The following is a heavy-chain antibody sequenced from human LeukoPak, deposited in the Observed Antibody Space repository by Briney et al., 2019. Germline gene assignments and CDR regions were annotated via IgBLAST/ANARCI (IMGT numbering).Heavy chain of an antibody. CDR1: GYTFTTYN. J-gene: IGHJ4*02. CDR3: ARGVSDLSDIVVVPAATPGDY. V-gene: IGHV1-18*01. CDR2: ISGYNGNT. D-gene: IGHD2-2*01. Sequence: ASVKVSCKASGYTFTTYNINWVRQAPGQGLEWMGWISGYNGNTNYAQKLQGRVTMTTDTSTSTAYMELRSLRSDDTAVYYCARGVSDLSDIVVVPAATPGDYWGQGTLVTVSS.